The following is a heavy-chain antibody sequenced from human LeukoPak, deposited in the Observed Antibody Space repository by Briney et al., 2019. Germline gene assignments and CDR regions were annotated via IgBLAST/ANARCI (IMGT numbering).Heavy chain of an antibody. CDR2: INPNSGGT. CDR1: GYTFTGYY. V-gene: IGHV1-2*02. J-gene: IGHJ3*02. CDR3: ARDHEYSSSWFSDAFGI. D-gene: IGHD6-13*01. Sequence: ASVKVSCKASGYTFTGYYMHWVRQAPGQGLEWMGWINPNSGGTNYAQKFQGRVTMTRDTSISTAYMELSRLRSDDTAVYYCARDHEYSSSWFSDAFGIWGQGTMVTVSS.